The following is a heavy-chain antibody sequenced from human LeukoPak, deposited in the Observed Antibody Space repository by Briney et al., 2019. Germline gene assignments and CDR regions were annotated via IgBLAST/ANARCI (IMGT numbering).Heavy chain of an antibody. J-gene: IGHJ4*02. CDR1: GSAISNYY. D-gene: IGHD6-13*01. CDR3: ARDRGIATTQPFDF. Sequence: SETLSLTCTVSGSAISNYYWSWIRQPPGNGLEWIGRIYTSGSTNYNPSLKSRVTISVDKSKNQFSLRLTSVTVADTAVYYCARDRGIATTQPFDFWGQGTLVTVSS. V-gene: IGHV4-4*07. CDR2: IYTSGST.